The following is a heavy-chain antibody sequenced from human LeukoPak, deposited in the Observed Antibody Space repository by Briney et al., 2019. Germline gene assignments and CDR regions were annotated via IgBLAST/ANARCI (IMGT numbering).Heavy chain of an antibody. V-gene: IGHV4-59*08. CDR3: ARHELGYCSGGRCPYWSDY. D-gene: IGHD2-15*01. Sequence: PSETLSLTCTVSGGSISSHYWSWVRQPPGKGLEWIGYIFYSGSTDYNPSLKSRVTISVDTSKNQFSLKLSSVTAADTAVYYCARHELGYCSGGRCPYWSDYWGQGTLVTVSS. CDR1: GGSISSHY. CDR2: IFYSGST. J-gene: IGHJ4*02.